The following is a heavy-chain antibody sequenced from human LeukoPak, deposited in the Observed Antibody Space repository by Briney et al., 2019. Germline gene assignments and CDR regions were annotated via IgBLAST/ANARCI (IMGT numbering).Heavy chain of an antibody. CDR1: GGSISSSFYY. CDR3: ARGLPTTVYDY. D-gene: IGHD4-17*01. Sequence: TPSETLSLTCTVSGGSISSSFYYWGWIRQPPGKGLEWIGSIYHSGSTYYNPSLKSRVTISVDTSRNQFSLNLSSVTAADTAVYYCARGLPTTVYDYWGQGTLVTVSS. CDR2: IYHSGST. V-gene: IGHV4-39*01. J-gene: IGHJ4*02.